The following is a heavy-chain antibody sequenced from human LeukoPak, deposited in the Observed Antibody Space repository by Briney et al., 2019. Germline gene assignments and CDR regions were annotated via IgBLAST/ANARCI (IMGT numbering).Heavy chain of an antibody. Sequence: GGSLRLSCTASGFTFGDYAMSWVRQAPGKGLEWVGFIRSKAYGGTTEYAASVKGRFTISRDDSKSIAYLQMNSLKTEDTAVYYCTRVESEEMATIYFDYWGQGTLVTVSS. J-gene: IGHJ4*02. V-gene: IGHV3-49*04. D-gene: IGHD5-24*01. CDR3: TRVESEEMATIYFDY. CDR1: GFTFGDYA. CDR2: IRSKAYGGTT.